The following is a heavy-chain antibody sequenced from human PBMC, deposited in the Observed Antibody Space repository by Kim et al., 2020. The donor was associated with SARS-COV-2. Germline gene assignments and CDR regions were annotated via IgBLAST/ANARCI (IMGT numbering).Heavy chain of an antibody. J-gene: IGHJ5*02. Sequence: GGSLRLSCAASGFTFSNYGIHWVRQAPGKGLEWVAVISSDGDTTFYTDSVKGRFTLSRDNSKNTLYMQMNSLRAEDTAFYYCAKDFLQWRGFVHHWGQGTLVTVSS. CDR2: ISSDGDTT. CDR1: GFTFSNYG. D-gene: IGHD3-3*01. CDR3: AKDFLQWRGFVHH. V-gene: IGHV3-30*18.